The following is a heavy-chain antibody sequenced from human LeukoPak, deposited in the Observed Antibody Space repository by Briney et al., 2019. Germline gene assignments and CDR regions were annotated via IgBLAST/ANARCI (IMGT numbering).Heavy chain of an antibody. V-gene: IGHV1-8*01. CDR3: AREGLAIFGVEDAFDI. J-gene: IGHJ3*02. CDR1: GYTFTSYD. D-gene: IGHD3-3*01. CDR2: MNPNSGNT. Sequence: ASVKVSCKASGYTFTSYDINWVRQATGQGLEWMGWMNPNSGNTGYAQKFQGRVTMTRNTSISTAYMELSSLRSEDTAVYYCAREGLAIFGVEDAFDIWGQGTMVTVSS.